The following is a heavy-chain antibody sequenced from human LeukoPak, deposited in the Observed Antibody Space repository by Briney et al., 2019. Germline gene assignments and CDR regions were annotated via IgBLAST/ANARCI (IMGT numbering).Heavy chain of an antibody. Sequence: KAGGALKISCQGSGYHFTSYWIGWVRPLPGKGLEWMGIIYPGDSDTRYSPSFQGQVTISACKSISTAYLQWSSLKASDTAMYYCARHTMVRVPLDAFDIWGQGTMVTVSS. CDR2: IYPGDSDT. D-gene: IGHD3-10*01. V-gene: IGHV5-51*01. J-gene: IGHJ3*02. CDR1: GYHFTSYW. CDR3: ARHTMVRVPLDAFDI.